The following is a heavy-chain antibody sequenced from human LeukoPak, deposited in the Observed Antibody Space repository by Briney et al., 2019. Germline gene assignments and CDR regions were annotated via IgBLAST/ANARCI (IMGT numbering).Heavy chain of an antibody. CDR2: ISYDGSNK. CDR3: ARGRSGSHHFDS. V-gene: IGHV3-30*04. J-gene: IGHJ4*02. CDR1: GFTFSNYA. D-gene: IGHD3-10*01. Sequence: GGSLRLSCAASGFTFSNYAMHWVRQAPGKGLEWVAIISYDGSNKYYADSVKGRFTISRDNSKNTLYLQMNSLRADDAAVYYCARGRSGSHHFDSWGQGTLVTVSS.